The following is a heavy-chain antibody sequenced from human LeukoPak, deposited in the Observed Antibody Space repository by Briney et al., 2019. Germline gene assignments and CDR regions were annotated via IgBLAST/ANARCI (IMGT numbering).Heavy chain of an antibody. Sequence: GGSLRLSCAASGFTFSSHSMNWVRQAPGKGLEWVSSISSSSSYIYYADSVKGRFTISRDNAKNSLYLQMNSLRAEDTAVYYCAVGPNSSGPVDYWGQGTLVTVSS. V-gene: IGHV3-21*01. D-gene: IGHD6-19*01. CDR1: GFTFSSHS. J-gene: IGHJ4*02. CDR2: ISSSSSYI. CDR3: AVGPNSSGPVDY.